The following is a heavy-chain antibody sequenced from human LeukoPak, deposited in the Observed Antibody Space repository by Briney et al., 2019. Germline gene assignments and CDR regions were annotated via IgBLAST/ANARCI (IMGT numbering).Heavy chain of an antibody. CDR3: AKDRFFHDSSGFVYFQH. J-gene: IGHJ1*01. CDR1: GFTFSSYG. Sequence: GRSLRLSCAASGFTFSSYGMHWVRQAPGKGLEWVAVISYDGSNKYYADSVKGRFTISRDNSKNTLYLQMNSLRAEDTAVYYCAKDRFFHDSSGFVYFQHWARAPWSPSPQ. V-gene: IGHV3-30*18. D-gene: IGHD3-22*01. CDR2: ISYDGSNK.